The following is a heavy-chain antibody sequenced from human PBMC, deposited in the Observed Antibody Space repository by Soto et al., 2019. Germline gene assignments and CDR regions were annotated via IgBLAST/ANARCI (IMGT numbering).Heavy chain of an antibody. J-gene: IGHJ5*02. CDR1: GGSVSNYY. V-gene: IGHV4-59*02. D-gene: IGHD3-22*01. Sequence: PSETLSLTISVSGGSVSNYYWSWVRQPPGKRLEWIGYIYYTGTHDYNPSLRGRATISVDTSKDQFSLKLTSVTAADTAVYYCARDRDRHSSGLPSFDPWGQGILVTAPQ. CDR2: IYYTGTH. CDR3: ARDRDRHSSGLPSFDP.